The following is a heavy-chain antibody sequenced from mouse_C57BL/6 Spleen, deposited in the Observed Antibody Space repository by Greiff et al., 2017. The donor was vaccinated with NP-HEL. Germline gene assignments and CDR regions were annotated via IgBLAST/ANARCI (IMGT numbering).Heavy chain of an antibody. J-gene: IGHJ4*01. CDR1: GYAFSSYW. CDR3: ARGDYYGSRGGYYAMED. V-gene: IGHV1-80*01. Sequence: VQLQQSGAELVKPGASVKISCKASGYAFSSYWMNWVKQRPGKGLEWIGQIYPGDGDTNYNGKFKGKATLTADKSSSTAYMQLSSLTSEEAAVYCCARGDYYGSRGGYYAMEDGGQGTSGTVA. CDR2: IYPGDGDT. D-gene: IGHD1-1*01.